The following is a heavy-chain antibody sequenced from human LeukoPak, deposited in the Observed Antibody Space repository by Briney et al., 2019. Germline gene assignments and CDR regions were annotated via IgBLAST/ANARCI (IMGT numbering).Heavy chain of an antibody. D-gene: IGHD3-10*01. CDR1: GYTFTSYY. CDR3: TRADSYGDFDY. CDR2: IDPTGGRT. V-gene: IGHV1-46*01. Sequence: ASVKVSCKASGYTFTSYYIHWVRQAPGQGLEWMGIIDPTGGRTTYAQKFQGRVTMTRDTSTSTVYMDLSSPRSEDTAVYFCTRADSYGDFDYWGQGTQVTVSS. J-gene: IGHJ4*02.